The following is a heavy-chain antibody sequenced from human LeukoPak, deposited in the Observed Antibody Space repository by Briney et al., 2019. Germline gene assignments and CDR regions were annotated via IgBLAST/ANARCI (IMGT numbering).Heavy chain of an antibody. Sequence: PSQTLSLTCAVSGGSISSGGYSWSWIRQPPGKGLEWIGYIYHSGSTYYNPSLKSRVTISVDTSKNQFSLKLSSVTAADTAVYYCAGFYGSGMYDYWGQGTLVTVSS. CDR1: GGSISSGGYS. CDR3: AGFYGSGMYDY. J-gene: IGHJ4*02. CDR2: IYHSGST. V-gene: IGHV4-30-2*01. D-gene: IGHD3-10*01.